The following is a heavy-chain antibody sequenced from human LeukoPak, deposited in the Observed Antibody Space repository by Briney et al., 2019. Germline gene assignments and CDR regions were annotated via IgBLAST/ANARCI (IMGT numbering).Heavy chain of an antibody. CDR3: ARAPISKFRGVRYYYYYGMDV. D-gene: IGHD3-10*01. CDR2: INHSGST. CDR1: GGSFSGYY. V-gene: IGHV4-34*01. J-gene: IGHJ6*02. Sequence: PSETLSLTCAVYGGSFSGYYWSWIRQPPGKGLEWIGEINHSGSTNYNPSLKSRVTISVDTSKNQFSLKLSSVTAADTAVYYCARAPISKFRGVRYYYYYGMDVWGQGTTVTVSS.